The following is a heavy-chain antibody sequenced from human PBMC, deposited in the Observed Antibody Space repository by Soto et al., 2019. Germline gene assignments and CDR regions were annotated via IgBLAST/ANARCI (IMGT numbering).Heavy chain of an antibody. CDR3: ARSSGGNFGIIIEGTNWFAP. CDR2: INPHGGST. V-gene: IGHV1-46*01. Sequence: ASVKVSCKAPRDAFTSYYINWVRQAPGQGLEWMGVINPHGGSTAYAQKFKGRVTLTRDTSASTVYMEVSSLTSEDTAMYYCARSSGGNFGIIIEGTNWFAPWGKGNRVTVSS. CDR1: RDAFTSYY. J-gene: IGHJ5*02. D-gene: IGHD1-26*01.